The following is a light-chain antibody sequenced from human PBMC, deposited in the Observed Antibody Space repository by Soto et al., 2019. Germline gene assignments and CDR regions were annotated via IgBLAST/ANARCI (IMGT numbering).Light chain of an antibody. V-gene: IGKV3-15*01. Sequence: EIVMTQSPASLSVSPGDGATLSCRASQTVASNVAWYQQKPGQGPRLLIHGASTRAAGVPARFSGSGSGTDFPLTISSLQSEDFAVYYCQQYHNWAPQYTFGQGTKLQIK. CDR3: QQYHNWAPQYT. CDR2: GAS. CDR1: QTVASN. J-gene: IGKJ2*01.